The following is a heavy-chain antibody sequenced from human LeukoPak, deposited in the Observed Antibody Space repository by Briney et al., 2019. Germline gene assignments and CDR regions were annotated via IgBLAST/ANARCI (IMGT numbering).Heavy chain of an antibody. CDR1: GGSFSGYY. V-gene: IGHV4-34*01. D-gene: IGHD3-10*01. J-gene: IGHJ4*02. Sequence: SETLSLTCAVYGGSFSGYYWSWIRQPPGKGLEWIGEINHSGSTNYNPSLKSRVTISVDTSKNQFSLKLSSVTAADTAVYYCARQLWSLYYFDYWGQGTLVTVSS. CDR2: INHSGST. CDR3: ARQLWSLYYFDY.